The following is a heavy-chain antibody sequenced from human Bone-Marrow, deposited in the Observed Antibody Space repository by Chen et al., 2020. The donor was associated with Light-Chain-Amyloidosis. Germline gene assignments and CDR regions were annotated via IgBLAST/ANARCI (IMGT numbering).Heavy chain of an antibody. Sequence: QVQLQESGPGLVKPSGTLSLTCAVSGGSISSSNLWSWVRQPPGKGLEWIGEIYHSGSTNYNPSLKSRVTISVYKSKNQFSLKLSSVTAADTAVYYCARDRGSSGWLTTRGNFDYWGQGTLVTVSS. CDR2: IYHSGST. J-gene: IGHJ4*02. V-gene: IGHV4-4*02. CDR3: ARDRGSSGWLTTRGNFDY. D-gene: IGHD6-19*01. CDR1: GGSISSSNL.